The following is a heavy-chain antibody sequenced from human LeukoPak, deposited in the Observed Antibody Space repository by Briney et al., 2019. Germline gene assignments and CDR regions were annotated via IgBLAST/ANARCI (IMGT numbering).Heavy chain of an antibody. CDR3: ATGGIYSSNFDY. V-gene: IGHV5-51*01. D-gene: IGHD5-18*01. CDR2: IYPGDSET. CDR1: GYTFIRFW. Sequence: GESLKISCKGSGYTFIRFWIGWVRQMLGKGLEWMGIIYPGDSETRYSPSFQGQVTISVDKSISTAYLQWSSLKASDTAVYYCATGGIYSSNFDYWGQGTLVTVSS. J-gene: IGHJ4*02.